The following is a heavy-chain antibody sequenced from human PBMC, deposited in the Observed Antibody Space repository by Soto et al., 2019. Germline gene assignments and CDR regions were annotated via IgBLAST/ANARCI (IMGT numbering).Heavy chain of an antibody. CDR1: GFIFSKYG. D-gene: IGHD2-15*01. CDR2: ISYDGSNK. V-gene: IGHV3-30*03. J-gene: IGHJ5*02. CDR3: AREFCSGGNCYTYYFDP. Sequence: QVQLVESGGGVVQPGRSLRLSCAASGFIFSKYGMHWVRQAPGKGLEWVAVISYDGSNKYYAESVKGRFIISRDKSENTLYLQMNSLRAEDTAVYYCAREFCSGGNCYTYYFDPWGQGIPVTVSS.